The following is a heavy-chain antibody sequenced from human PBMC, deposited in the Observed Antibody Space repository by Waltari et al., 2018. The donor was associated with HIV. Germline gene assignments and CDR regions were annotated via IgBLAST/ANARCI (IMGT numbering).Heavy chain of an antibody. CDR1: GGSFSGYY. D-gene: IGHD3-16*01. CDR2: INHSGST. V-gene: IGHV4-34*01. J-gene: IGHJ4*02. CDR3: ARGRGSFDY. Sequence: AGLLKPSETLSLTCAVYGGSFSGYYWSWIRQPPGKGLEWIGEINHSGSTNYNPSLKSRVTISVDTSKNQFSLKLSSVTAADTAVYYCARGRGSFDYWGQGTLVTVSS.